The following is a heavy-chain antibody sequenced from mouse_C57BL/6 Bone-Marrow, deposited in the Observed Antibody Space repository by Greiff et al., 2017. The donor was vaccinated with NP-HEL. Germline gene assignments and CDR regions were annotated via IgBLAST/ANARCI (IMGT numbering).Heavy chain of an antibody. CDR1: EYEFPSHD. V-gene: IGHV5-2*01. J-gene: IGHJ4*01. D-gene: IGHD2-2*01. CDR3: ASTMVTTEYYYAMDY. Sequence: DVKLMESGGGLVQPGESLKLSCESNEYEFPSHDMSWVRKTPEKRLELVAAINSDGGSTYYPDTMERRFIISRYNTKKTLYLQMSSLRSEDTALYYCASTMVTTEYYYAMDYWGQGTSVTVSS. CDR2: INSDGGST.